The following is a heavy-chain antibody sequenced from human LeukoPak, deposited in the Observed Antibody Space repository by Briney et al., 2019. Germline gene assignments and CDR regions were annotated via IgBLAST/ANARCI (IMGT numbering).Heavy chain of an antibody. J-gene: IGHJ4*02. CDR1: GYTLTELS. D-gene: IGHD3-9*01. Sequence: ASVKVSCKVSGYTLTELSMHWVRQAPGKGLEWMGGFDPEDGETIYAQKFQGRVTMTEDTSTDTAYMELSSLRSEDTAVYYCATAGYYDILTVYRHYFDYWGQGTLVTVSS. V-gene: IGHV1-24*01. CDR2: FDPEDGET. CDR3: ATAGYYDILTVYRHYFDY.